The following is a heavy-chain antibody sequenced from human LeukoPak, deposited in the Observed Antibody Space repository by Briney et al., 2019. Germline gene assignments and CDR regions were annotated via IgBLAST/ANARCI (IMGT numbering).Heavy chain of an antibody. J-gene: IGHJ4*02. D-gene: IGHD5-24*01. CDR1: GFTFRNYG. CDR3: ARERGWLQENDY. V-gene: IGHV3-48*04. Sequence: PGGSLRLTCTTSGFTFRNYGMTWVRQAPGKGLEWVSYISSSSSTIFYADSVKGRFTISRDNAKNSLYLQMNSLRAEDTAVYYCARERGWLQENDYWGQGTLVTVSS. CDR2: ISSSSSTI.